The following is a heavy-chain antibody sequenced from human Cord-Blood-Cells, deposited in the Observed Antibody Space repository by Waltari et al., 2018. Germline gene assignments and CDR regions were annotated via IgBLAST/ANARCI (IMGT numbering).Heavy chain of an antibody. Sequence: QLQLQESGPGLVKPSETLSLTCTVSGGSISSSSYYWRWIRQPPGKGLEWIGSIYYSGSTYYNPSLKSRVTISVDTSKNQFSLKLSSVTAADTAVYYCASHGSSRHFDYWGQGTLVTVSS. J-gene: IGHJ4*02. D-gene: IGHD1-26*01. CDR2: IYYSGST. V-gene: IGHV4-39*01. CDR1: GGSISSSSYY. CDR3: ASHGSSRHFDY.